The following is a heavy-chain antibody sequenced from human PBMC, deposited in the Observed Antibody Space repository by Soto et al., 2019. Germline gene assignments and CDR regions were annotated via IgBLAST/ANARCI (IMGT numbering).Heavy chain of an antibody. V-gene: IGHV1-69*01. Sequence: SVKVSSAASGAPFISYAISWVRQAPGQGLEWMGGIIPIFGTANYAQKFQGRVTITADESTSTAYMELSSLRSEDTAVYYCASSGFQWGQGTLVTVSS. CDR3: ASSGFQ. CDR2: IIPIFGTA. D-gene: IGHD5-12*01. CDR1: GAPFISYA. J-gene: IGHJ4*02.